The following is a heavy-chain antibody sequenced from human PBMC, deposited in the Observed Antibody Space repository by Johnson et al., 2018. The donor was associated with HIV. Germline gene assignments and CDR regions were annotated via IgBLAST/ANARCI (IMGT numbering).Heavy chain of an antibody. CDR1: GFTFSSYA. D-gene: IGHD6-13*01. CDR2: ISGSGGST. CDR3: ESSRMWQHLVPLVFDI. J-gene: IGHJ3*02. Sequence: VQLVESGGGVVQPGGSLRLSCAASGFTFSSYAMSWVRQAPGKGLEWVSAISGSGGSTYYADSVKGRFTISRDNSKNTLYLQMNSLRAGDMAVYYCESSRMWQHLVPLVFDIWGQGTMVSVSS. V-gene: IGHV3-23*04.